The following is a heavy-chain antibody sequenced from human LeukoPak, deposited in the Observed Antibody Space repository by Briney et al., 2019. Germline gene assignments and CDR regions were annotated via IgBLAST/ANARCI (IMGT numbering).Heavy chain of an antibody. CDR1: GGTFSSYA. CDR2: IIPTFGTA. J-gene: IGHJ5*02. CDR3: ARDNYAGANWFDP. Sequence: APVKVSCTASGGTFSSYAISWVRQAPGQGLEWMGGIIPTFGTANYAQKFQGRVTITTDESTSTAYMELSSLRSEDTAVYYCARDNYAGANWFDPWGQGTLVTVSS. V-gene: IGHV1-69*05. D-gene: IGHD1-7*01.